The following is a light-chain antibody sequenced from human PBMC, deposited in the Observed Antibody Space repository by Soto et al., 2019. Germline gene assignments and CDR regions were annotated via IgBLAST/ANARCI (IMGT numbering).Light chain of an antibody. J-gene: IGKJ2*01. V-gene: IGKV4-1*01. CDR3: QQYYSTLSYT. Sequence: DIVMTQSPDSLAVSLGERATINCESSQSVLYSSNNKNYLAWYQQKPGQPPKLLIYWASTRESGVPDRFSGSGSGTDFTLTISSLQAEDVAVYYCQQYYSTLSYTFGQGTKLEIK. CDR2: WAS. CDR1: QSVLYSSNNKNY.